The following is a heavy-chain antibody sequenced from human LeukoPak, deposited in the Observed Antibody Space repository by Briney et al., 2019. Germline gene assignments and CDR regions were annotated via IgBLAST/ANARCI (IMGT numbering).Heavy chain of an antibody. J-gene: IGHJ3*02. Sequence: SETLSLTCDVYGGPFSGYYWNWIRQSPGKGLEWIGEINHSGNTNYNPSLKTRVTIFIDTSKNKFSLKLTSVSAADTALYYCARGGGPAYVYKDAFDIWGQGTRVTVSS. CDR2: INHSGNT. D-gene: IGHD3-16*01. CDR1: GGPFSGYY. V-gene: IGHV4-34*01. CDR3: ARGGGPAYVYKDAFDI.